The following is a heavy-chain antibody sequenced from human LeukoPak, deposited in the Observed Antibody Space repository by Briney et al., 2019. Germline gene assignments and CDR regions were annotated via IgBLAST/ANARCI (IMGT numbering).Heavy chain of an antibody. CDR1: GFTFSRNW. CDR2: MNSDGSTT. Sequence: GGSLRLSCAASGFTFSRNWMHWVRQAPGKGLLWVSRMNSDGSTTNYADSVKGRFTISRDNSRNTMYLQMNSLRVEDTAVYYCVKDYQVGNSPAFGDYWGQGTLVTISS. D-gene: IGHD1-26*01. J-gene: IGHJ4*02. V-gene: IGHV3-74*01. CDR3: VKDYQVGNSPAFGDY.